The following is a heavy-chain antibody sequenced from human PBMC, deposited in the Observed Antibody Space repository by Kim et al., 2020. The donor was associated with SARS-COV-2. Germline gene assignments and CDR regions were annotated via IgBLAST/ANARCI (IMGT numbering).Heavy chain of an antibody. V-gene: IGHV3-23*01. CDR3: AKRVLGNFWFYDY. D-gene: IGHD3-9*01. Sequence: YAGPVKGRFTISRDNSKNTLCLQMNSLRAEDTAVYYCAKRVLGNFWFYDYWGQGTLVTVSS. J-gene: IGHJ4*02.